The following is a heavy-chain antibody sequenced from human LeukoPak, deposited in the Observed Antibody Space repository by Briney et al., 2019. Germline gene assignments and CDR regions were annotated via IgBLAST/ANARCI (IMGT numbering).Heavy chain of an antibody. V-gene: IGHV4-61*01. CDR1: GGSVSSGSYY. D-gene: IGHD3-22*01. CDR3: ARGISGYYVNY. CDR2: IYYSGRT. J-gene: IGHJ4*02. Sequence: SETLSLTCTVSGGSVSSGSYYWSWIRQPPGKGLEWIGYIYYSGRTNYNPSLKSRVTISVDTSKNQFSLKLSSVTAADTAVYYCARGISGYYVNYWGQGTLVTVSS.